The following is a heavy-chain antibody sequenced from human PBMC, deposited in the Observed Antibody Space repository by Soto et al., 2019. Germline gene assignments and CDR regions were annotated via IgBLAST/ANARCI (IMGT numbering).Heavy chain of an antibody. CDR3: ATSLRPTATGGYFGY. V-gene: IGHV5-51*01. D-gene: IGHD5-12*01. CDR2: IYPGDSDT. CDR1: GYSFTSYW. J-gene: IGHJ4*02. Sequence: GESLKISCKGSGYSFTSYWIGWVRQMPGKGLEWMGIIYPGDSDTRYSPSFQGQVTISADKSISTAYLQWSSLKASDTAMYYCATSLRPTATGGYFGYWGQGTLVTVSS.